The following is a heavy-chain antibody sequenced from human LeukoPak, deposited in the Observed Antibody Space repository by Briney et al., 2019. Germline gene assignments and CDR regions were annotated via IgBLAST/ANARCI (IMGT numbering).Heavy chain of an antibody. J-gene: IGHJ4*02. CDR1: GGTFSSHA. CDR3: ARDLRVVRGVIISGFDY. V-gene: IGHV1-69*13. D-gene: IGHD3-10*01. Sequence: GASVKVSCKASGGTFSSHAISWVRQAPGQGLEWMGGIIPIFGTANYAQKFQGRVTITADESTSTAYMELSSLRSEDTAVYYCARDLRVVRGVIISGFDYWGQGTLVTVSS. CDR2: IIPIFGTA.